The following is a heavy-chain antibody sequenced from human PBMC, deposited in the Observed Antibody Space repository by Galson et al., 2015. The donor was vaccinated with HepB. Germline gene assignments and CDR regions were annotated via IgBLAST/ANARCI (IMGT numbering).Heavy chain of an antibody. Sequence: SLRLSCAASGFTFSNFWMSWVRQAPGKGLEWVANIKQDGSEKHYVDSVKGRFTISRDNVKNSLYLQMSSLRDEDTAVYYCARAISGAWGSDAFNIWAQGAMVTASS. D-gene: IGHD3-16*01. CDR1: GFTFSNFW. V-gene: IGHV3-7*01. CDR2: IKQDGSEK. J-gene: IGHJ3*02. CDR3: ARAISGAWGSDAFNI.